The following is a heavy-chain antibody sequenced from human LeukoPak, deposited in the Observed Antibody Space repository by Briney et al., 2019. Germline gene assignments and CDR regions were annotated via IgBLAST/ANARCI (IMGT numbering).Heavy chain of an antibody. J-gene: IGHJ3*02. CDR1: GYSFTSYW. D-gene: IGHD5-24*01. CDR2: IYPGDSDT. Sequence: GESLKISCKGSGYSFTSYWIGWVRQMPGKGLEWMGIIYPGDSDTRYSPSFQGQVTISADKSISIAYLQWSSLQASDTAMYYCAKTRDGFLSGAFDIWGQGTMLTVSS. CDR3: AKTRDGFLSGAFDI. V-gene: IGHV5-51*01.